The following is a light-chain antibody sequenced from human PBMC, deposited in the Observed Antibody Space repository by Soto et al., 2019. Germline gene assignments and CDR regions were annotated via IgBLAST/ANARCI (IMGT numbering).Light chain of an antibody. J-gene: IGLJ3*02. CDR3: AAWDDSLSGGV. Sequence: QSVLTQPPSASGAPGQRVTISCSGSSSNIGRKHVFWYQQLPGTAPKLLIYNNNQRPSGVPDRFSGSKSGTSASLGISGLRSEDEADYYCAAWDDSLSGGVFGGGTKVTVL. V-gene: IGLV1-47*02. CDR1: SSNIGRKH. CDR2: NNN.